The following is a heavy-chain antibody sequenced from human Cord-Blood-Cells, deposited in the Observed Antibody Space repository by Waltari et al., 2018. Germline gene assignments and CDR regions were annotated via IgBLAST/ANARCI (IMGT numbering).Heavy chain of an antibody. V-gene: IGHV1-2*02. CDR3: ASIRWLGMVAFDI. CDR2: INPNSGGT. D-gene: IGHD6-19*01. Sequence: QVQLVPSAAEVKKPGASVTVSCEASGYTLAGYYMHWVRQAPGQGLEWMGWINPNSGGTNYAQKFQGRVTMTRDTSISTAYMELSRLRSDDTAVYYCASIRWLGMVAFDIWGQGTMVTVSS. J-gene: IGHJ3*02. CDR1: GYTLAGYY.